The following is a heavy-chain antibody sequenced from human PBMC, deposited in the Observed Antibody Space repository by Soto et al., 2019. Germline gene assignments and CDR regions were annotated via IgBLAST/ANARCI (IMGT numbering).Heavy chain of an antibody. CDR2: ISSSSSYI. V-gene: IGHV3-21*01. Sequence: ESGGGLVKPGGSLRLSCAASGFTFSSYSMNWVRQAPGKGLEWVSSISSSSSYIYYADSVKGRFTISRDNAKNSLYLQMNSLRAEDTAVYYCAREIVLMVYAVSAFDIWGQGTMVTVSS. CDR3: AREIVLMVYAVSAFDI. CDR1: GFTFSSYS. J-gene: IGHJ3*02. D-gene: IGHD2-8*01.